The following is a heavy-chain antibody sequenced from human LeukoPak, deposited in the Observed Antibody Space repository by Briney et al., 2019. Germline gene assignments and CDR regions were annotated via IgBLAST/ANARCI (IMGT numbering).Heavy chain of an antibody. CDR1: GYSISSGYY. J-gene: IGHJ3*02. D-gene: IGHD3-10*01. Sequence: PSETLSLTCTVSGYSISSGYYWSWIRQPAGKGLEWIGRIYTSGSTNYNPSLKSRVTISVDTSKNQFSLKLSSVTVADTAVYYCARGGPAFITMVRGHAFDIWGQGTMVTVSS. CDR3: ARGGPAFITMVRGHAFDI. CDR2: IYTSGST. V-gene: IGHV4-61*02.